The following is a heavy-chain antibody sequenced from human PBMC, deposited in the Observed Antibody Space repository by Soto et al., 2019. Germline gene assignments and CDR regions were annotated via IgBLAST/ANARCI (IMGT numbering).Heavy chain of an antibody. D-gene: IGHD2-21*01. V-gene: IGHV4-59*01. CDR1: GGSISSYY. CDR2: IYYSGST. J-gene: IGHJ4*02. CDR3: ATRGDTGDIDY. Sequence: SETLSLTCTVSGGSISSYYWSWIRQPPGKGLECIGYIYYSGSTNYNPSLKSRVTISVDTSKNQFSLKLSSVTAADTAVYYCATRGDTGDIDYWGQGTLVTVSS.